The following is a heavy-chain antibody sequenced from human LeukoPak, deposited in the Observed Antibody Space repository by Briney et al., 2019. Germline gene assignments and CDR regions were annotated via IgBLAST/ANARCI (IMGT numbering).Heavy chain of an antibody. Sequence: SETLSLTCTVSGGSISSSSYYWGWIRQPPGKGLEWIGSIYYSRSTYYNPSLKSRVTISVDTSKNEFSLKLSSVTAADTAVYYCARRNYYEFWSGYYPPDYWGQGTLVTVSS. J-gene: IGHJ4*02. V-gene: IGHV4-39*01. CDR3: ARRNYYEFWSGYYPPDY. CDR2: IYYSRST. CDR1: GGSISSSSYY. D-gene: IGHD3-3*01.